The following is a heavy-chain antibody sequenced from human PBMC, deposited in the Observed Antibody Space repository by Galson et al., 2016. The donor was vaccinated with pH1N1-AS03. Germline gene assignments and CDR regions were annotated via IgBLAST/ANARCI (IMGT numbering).Heavy chain of an antibody. CDR2: VYRSGST. V-gene: IGHV4-4*02. CDR1: GGSVSDNNW. J-gene: IGHJ3*02. CDR3: ARVYWSVPTPGTYGAFDI. Sequence: SETLSLTCAVSGGSVSDNNWWSWVRQPPGKGLEWIGEVYRSGSTNYNPSLNSRVTISLAKSKNQLSLRLTSVTAADTAVYHCARVYWSVPTPGTYGAFDIWGQGTTVTVSS. D-gene: IGHD3-3*01.